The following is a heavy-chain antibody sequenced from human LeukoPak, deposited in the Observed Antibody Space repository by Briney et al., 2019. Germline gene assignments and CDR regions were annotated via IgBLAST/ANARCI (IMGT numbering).Heavy chain of an antibody. Sequence: PSETLSLTCTVSGGSISSGDYYWSWIRQPPGKGLEWIGYIYYSGSTNYNPSLKSRVTISVDTSKNQFSLKLSSVTAADTAVYYCARADYDILTGYFYFDYWGQGTLVTVSS. CDR2: IYYSGST. V-gene: IGHV4-61*08. CDR3: ARADYDILTGYFYFDY. D-gene: IGHD3-9*01. CDR1: GGSISSGDYY. J-gene: IGHJ4*02.